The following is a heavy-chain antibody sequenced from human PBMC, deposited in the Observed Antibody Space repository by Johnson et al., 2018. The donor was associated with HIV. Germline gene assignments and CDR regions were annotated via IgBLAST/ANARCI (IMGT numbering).Heavy chain of an antibody. CDR3: AKGGADSSTKSTFDI. CDR2: ISWHSGTI. Sequence: VQLVESGGGLVQPGRSLRLSCAASGFTFDDYAMHWVRQAPGKGLEWVSGISWHSGTIGYADSVKGRFPISRANAKNSLYLQMNSLRAEDTALYYCAKGGADSSTKSTFDIWGQGTMVTVSS. V-gene: IGHV3-9*01. J-gene: IGHJ3*02. CDR1: GFTFDDYA. D-gene: IGHD6-13*01.